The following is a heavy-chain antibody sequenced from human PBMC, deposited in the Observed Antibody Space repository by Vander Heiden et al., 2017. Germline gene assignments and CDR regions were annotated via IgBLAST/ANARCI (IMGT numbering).Heavy chain of an antibody. CDR2: IIPIFGTA. V-gene: IGHV1-69*01. D-gene: IGHD2-2*02. CDR1: GGTFSSYA. J-gene: IGHJ6*02. Sequence: QVQLVQSGAEVKKPGSSVKVSCKASGGTFSSYAISWVRQAPGQGREWMGGIIPIFGTANYAQKFQGRVTITADESTSTAYMELSSLRSEDTAVYYCASLLGYCSSTSCYTRYYYYGMDVWGQGTTVTVSS. CDR3: ASLLGYCSSTSCYTRYYYYGMDV.